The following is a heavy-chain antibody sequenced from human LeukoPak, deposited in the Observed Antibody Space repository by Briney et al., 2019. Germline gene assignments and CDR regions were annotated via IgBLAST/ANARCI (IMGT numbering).Heavy chain of an antibody. CDR1: GYTFSGYY. Sequence: ASVKVSCKASGYTFSGYYMHWVRQAPGQGLEWMGWINPNSGGTNCAQKFQGRVTMTRDTSINTAYMELSSLRFDDTAVYYCARGATAGRFSLRPTGAYYMDVWGKGTTVTISS. CDR2: INPNSGGT. CDR3: ARGATAGRFSLRPTGAYYMDV. J-gene: IGHJ6*03. V-gene: IGHV1-2*02. D-gene: IGHD6-13*01.